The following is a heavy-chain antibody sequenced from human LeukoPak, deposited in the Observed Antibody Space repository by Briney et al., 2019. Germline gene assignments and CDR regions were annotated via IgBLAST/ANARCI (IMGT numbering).Heavy chain of an antibody. V-gene: IGHV3-23*01. CDR1: GFTFSSYD. Sequence: PGGSLRLSCAASGFTFSSYDMSWVRQAPGKGLEWVSAISGSGGSTYYADSVKGRFTISRDNSKNTLYLQMNSLRAEDTAVYYCAKVTGGYREYVPDAFDIWGQGTMVTVSS. D-gene: IGHD5-24*01. J-gene: IGHJ3*02. CDR2: ISGSGGST. CDR3: AKVTGGYREYVPDAFDI.